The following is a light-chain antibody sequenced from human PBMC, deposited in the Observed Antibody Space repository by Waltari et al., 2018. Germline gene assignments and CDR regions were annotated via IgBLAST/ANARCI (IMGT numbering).Light chain of an antibody. CDR1: QDVCSW. CDR3: QQSDSFPLT. J-gene: IGKJ4*01. CDR2: TAS. V-gene: IGKV1-12*01. Sequence: IRMTHFPSSVSASVGEGVTIPCRASQDVCSWLAWYQQRPGKAPNLLIHTASNLQSGVPSRFSGTRSGTEFTLIIDGLQPEDFATYFCQQSDSFPLTFGGGTKLEMK.